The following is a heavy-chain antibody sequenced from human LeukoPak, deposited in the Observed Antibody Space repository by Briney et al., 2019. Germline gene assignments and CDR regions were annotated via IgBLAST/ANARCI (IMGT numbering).Heavy chain of an antibody. V-gene: IGHV3-33*01. J-gene: IGHJ4*02. D-gene: IGHD3-10*01. Sequence: RSGGSLRHSCAASGFTFRNYGMHWVRQAPAKGLEWVAVIWHDGSNQYYADSVKGRFTISRDNSKDTLYLQMNSLRVEDTAVYYCARQTGTYDLDYWGQGTLVTVSS. CDR3: ARQTGTYDLDY. CDR1: GFTFRNYG. CDR2: IWHDGSNQ.